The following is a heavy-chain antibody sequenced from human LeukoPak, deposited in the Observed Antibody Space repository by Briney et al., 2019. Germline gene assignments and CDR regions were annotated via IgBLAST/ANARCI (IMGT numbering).Heavy chain of an antibody. CDR2: IYYSGST. D-gene: IGHD1-7*01. V-gene: IGHV4-59*01. CDR1: GGSISSYY. Sequence: SETLSLTCTVSGGSISSYYWSWIRQPPGKGLGWIGYIYYSGSTNYNPSLKSRVTISVDTSKNQFSLKLSSVTAADTAVYYCARGRTGTLTFDYWGQGTLVTVSS. CDR3: ARGRTGTLTFDY. J-gene: IGHJ4*02.